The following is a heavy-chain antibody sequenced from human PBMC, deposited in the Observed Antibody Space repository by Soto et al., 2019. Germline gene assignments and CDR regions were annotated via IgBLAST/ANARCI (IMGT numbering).Heavy chain of an antibody. CDR2: FYPADPQT. D-gene: IGHD2-21*02. Sequence: LGESLKISCKGSGYSFTDSWIGWVRQMPGKGLEWMGIFYPADPQTKHSPSFIGQVTMSADKSINTAYLQWSSLQASDTAMYYCATSTEVTGIFDYWGQGTQVTVSS. CDR3: ATSTEVTGIFDY. V-gene: IGHV5-51*01. CDR1: GYSFTDSW. J-gene: IGHJ4*02.